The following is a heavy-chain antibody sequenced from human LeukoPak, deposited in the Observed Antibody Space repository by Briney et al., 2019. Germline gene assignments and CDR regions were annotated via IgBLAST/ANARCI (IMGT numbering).Heavy chain of an antibody. CDR1: GFTFSSYW. J-gene: IGHJ2*01. V-gene: IGHV3-7*01. D-gene: IGHD3-22*01. CDR2: IKQDGSEK. Sequence: GGSLRLSCAASGFTFSSYWMSWVRQAPGKGLEWVANIKQDGSEKYYVDSVKGRFTISRDNAKNSLYLQMNSLRAEDTAVYYCARGTGVTMIVVVPLYWYFDLWGRGTLVTVSS. CDR3: ARGTGVTMIVVVPLYWYFDL.